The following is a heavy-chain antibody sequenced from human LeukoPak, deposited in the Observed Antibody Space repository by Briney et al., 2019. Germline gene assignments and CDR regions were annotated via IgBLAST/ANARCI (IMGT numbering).Heavy chain of an antibody. Sequence: SGGSLRLSCAASGFTFSSYAMSWVRQAPGKGLEWVSAISDTGNTYHADSVKGRFTISRDSSKNTLFPQMNRLRPEDAAVYYCAKAPVTTCRGAFCYPFDYWGLGTLVTVSS. CDR2: ISDTGNT. CDR3: AKAPVTTCRGAFCYPFDY. D-gene: IGHD2-15*01. V-gene: IGHV3-23*01. J-gene: IGHJ4*02. CDR1: GFTFSSYA.